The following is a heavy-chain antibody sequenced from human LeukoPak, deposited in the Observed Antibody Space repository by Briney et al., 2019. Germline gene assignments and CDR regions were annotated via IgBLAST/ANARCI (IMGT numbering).Heavy chain of an antibody. J-gene: IGHJ5*02. Sequence: GASVKVSCKASGYTFTSYDINWVRQAAGQGLEWMGWMNPNSGNTGYAQKFQGRVTMTMDTSISTAYMELSSLRSEGTAVYYCATNTKSSGWYRWFDPWGQGTLVTVSS. CDR3: ATNTKSSGWYRWFDP. CDR2: MNPNSGNT. CDR1: GYTFTSYD. V-gene: IGHV1-8*01. D-gene: IGHD6-13*01.